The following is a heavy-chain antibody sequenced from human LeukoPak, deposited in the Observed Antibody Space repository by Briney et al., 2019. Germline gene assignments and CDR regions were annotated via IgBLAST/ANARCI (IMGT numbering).Heavy chain of an antibody. J-gene: IGHJ6*03. D-gene: IGHD2-2*01. V-gene: IGHV3-30*03. CDR3: ARVVVPAAMDYYYYYYMDV. Sequence: PGRSLRLSCAASGFTFSNFAIHWVRQAPGKGLEWVAVILYDGRNKYYGDSVEGRFTISRDNSKNTLYLQMNSLRAEDTAVYYCARVVVPAAMDYYYYYYMDVWGKGTTVTVSS. CDR2: ILYDGRNK. CDR1: GFTFSNFA.